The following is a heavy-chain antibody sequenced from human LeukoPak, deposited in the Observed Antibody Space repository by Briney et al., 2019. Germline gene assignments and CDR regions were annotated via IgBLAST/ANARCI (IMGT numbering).Heavy chain of an antibody. J-gene: IGHJ4*02. CDR3: ARDLVTTGIFDY. D-gene: IGHD4-17*01. CDR2: IYYSGST. CDR1: GGSISSSSYY. Sequence: SETLSLTCTVSGGSISSSSYYWGWIRQPPGEGLEWNGSIYYSGSTYYNPSLKSRVTISVDTAKNQFSLKLSSVTAADTAVYYCARDLVTTGIFDYWGQGTLVTVSS. V-gene: IGHV4-39*07.